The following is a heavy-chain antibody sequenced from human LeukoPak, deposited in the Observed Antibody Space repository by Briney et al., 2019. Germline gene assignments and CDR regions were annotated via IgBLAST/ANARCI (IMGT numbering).Heavy chain of an antibody. D-gene: IGHD6-6*01. CDR1: GYTFTSSG. J-gene: IGHJ3*02. CDR3: ARDRWSSSSSEGALDI. CDR2: ISAYNGNT. Sequence: ASVKVSCKASGYTFTSSGITWVRQAPGQGLEWMGWISAYNGNTNYAQILQGRVTMTTDTSTSTAYMELRSLRSDDTAVYYCARDRWSSSSSEGALDIWGQGTMVTVSS. V-gene: IGHV1-18*01.